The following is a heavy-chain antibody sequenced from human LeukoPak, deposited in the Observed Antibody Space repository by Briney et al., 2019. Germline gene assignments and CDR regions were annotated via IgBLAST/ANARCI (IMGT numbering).Heavy chain of an antibody. CDR1: GYTFTSNA. Sequence: GASVKVSCKASGYTFTSNAMNWVRQAPGQGLEWMGWINTKTGNPTYAQGFTGRFVFSLDTSVSTAYLQISSLKAEDTALYYCARGYRYGSPSGAYYFDYWGQGTLVTVSS. D-gene: IGHD5-18*01. V-gene: IGHV7-4-1*02. CDR3: ARGYRYGSPSGAYYFDY. J-gene: IGHJ4*02. CDR2: INTKTGNP.